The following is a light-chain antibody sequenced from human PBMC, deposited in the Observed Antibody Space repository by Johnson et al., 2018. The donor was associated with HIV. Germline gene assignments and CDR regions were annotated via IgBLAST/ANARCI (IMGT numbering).Light chain of an antibody. CDR2: EKN. CDR1: SSNIGNNY. CDR3: GAWDSSLGAHYV. V-gene: IGLV1-51*02. Sequence: HSVLTQPPSVSAATGQKVTISCSGSSSNIGNNYVSWYQQVPGTAPKLLIYEKNKRPSGIPDRFSASMSGTSATLAITGLQTGDEGDYYCGAWDSSLGAHYVFGTGTRVTVL. J-gene: IGLJ1*01.